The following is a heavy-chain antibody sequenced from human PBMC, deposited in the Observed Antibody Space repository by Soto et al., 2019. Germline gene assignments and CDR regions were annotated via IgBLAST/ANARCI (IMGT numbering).Heavy chain of an antibody. CDR2: ISAYNGNT. CDR1: GYTFTSYG. V-gene: IGHV1-18*01. CDR3: ARVFTWDIVVVVGAGNWFDP. D-gene: IGHD2-15*01. Sequence: QVQLVQSGAEVKKPGASVKVSCKASGYTFTSYGISWVRQAPGQGLEWMGWISAYNGNTNYAQQLQGRVTMTTDTSTSTAYMELRSLRSDDTAVYYCARVFTWDIVVVVGAGNWFDPWGQGTLVTVSS. J-gene: IGHJ5*02.